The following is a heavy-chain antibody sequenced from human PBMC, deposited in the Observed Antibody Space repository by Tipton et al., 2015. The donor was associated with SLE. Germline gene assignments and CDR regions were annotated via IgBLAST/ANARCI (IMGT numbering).Heavy chain of an antibody. CDR1: GGSLRSSSYY. D-gene: IGHD6-6*01. Sequence: TLSLTCTVSGGSLRSSSYYWGWICQSPGKGLEGIGFTFSSAITYYNPSLRSRSTISIDTSKNQFSLHLTSVTAADTAVYYCARPPSYISPSEVLFDSWGQGMLVTVSS. CDR2: TFSSAIT. CDR3: ARPPSYISPSEVLFDS. J-gene: IGHJ4*02. V-gene: IGHV4-39*07.